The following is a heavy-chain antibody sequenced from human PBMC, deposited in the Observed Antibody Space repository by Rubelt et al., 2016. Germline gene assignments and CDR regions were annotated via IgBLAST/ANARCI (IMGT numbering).Heavy chain of an antibody. CDR1: GGTFSSYA. Sequence: QVQLVPSGAEVKKPGSSVKVSCTSSGGTFSSYAISWVRQAPGQGLHWMGRLLHILGMANDAQNFQGGVRIKGDKATSTAEMELSSLRSEDTAVYYCAADHGDYGMDVWGQGTTVTVSS. CDR2: LLHILGMA. D-gene: IGHD3-16*01. J-gene: IGHJ6*02. CDR3: AADHGDYGMDV. V-gene: IGHV1-69*04.